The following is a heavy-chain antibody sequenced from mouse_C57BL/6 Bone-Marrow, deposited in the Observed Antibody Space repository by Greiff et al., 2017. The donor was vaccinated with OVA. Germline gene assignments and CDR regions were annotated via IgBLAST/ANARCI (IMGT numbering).Heavy chain of an antibody. D-gene: IGHD2-2*01. Sequence: QVQLQQPGAELVKPGASVKVSCKASGYTFTSYWMHWVKQRPGQGLEWIGRIHPSDGDTNYNQKFKGKATLTVDKSSSTAYMQLSSLTSEDSAVYYCAISLYYGYDGGFAYWGQGTLVTVSA. CDR1: GYTFTSYW. V-gene: IGHV1-74*01. J-gene: IGHJ3*01. CDR3: AISLYYGYDGGFAY. CDR2: IHPSDGDT.